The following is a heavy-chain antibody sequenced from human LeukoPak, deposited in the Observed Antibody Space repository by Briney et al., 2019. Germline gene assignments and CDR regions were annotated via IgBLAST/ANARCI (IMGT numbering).Heavy chain of an antibody. CDR3: ARRDEVGATFDY. V-gene: IGHV4-39*01. Sequence: SETLSLTCTVSGGSISSSSYYWGWIRQPPGKGLEWIGSIYYSGSTYCNPSLKSRVTISVDTSKNQFSLKLSSVTAADTAVYYCARRDEVGATFDYWGQGTLVTVSS. CDR1: GGSISSSSYY. CDR2: IYYSGST. J-gene: IGHJ4*02. D-gene: IGHD1-26*01.